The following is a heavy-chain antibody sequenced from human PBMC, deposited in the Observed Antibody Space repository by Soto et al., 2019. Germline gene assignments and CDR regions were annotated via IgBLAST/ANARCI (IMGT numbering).Heavy chain of an antibody. CDR2: IIPIFGTA. CDR1: GGTFSSYA. D-gene: IGHD2-8*01. CDR3: ARDGKYCTNGVCHTDF. Sequence: ASVKVSCKASGGTFSSYAISWVRQAPGQGLEWMGGIIPIFGTANYAQKFQGRVTITADESTSTAYMELSSLRSEDTAVYYCARDGKYCTNGVCHTDFWGQGNLVTVSS. V-gene: IGHV1-69*13. J-gene: IGHJ4*02.